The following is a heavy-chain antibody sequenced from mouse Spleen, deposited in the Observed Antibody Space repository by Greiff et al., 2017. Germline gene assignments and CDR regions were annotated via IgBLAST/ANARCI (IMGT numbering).Heavy chain of an antibody. J-gene: IGHJ4*01. CDR2: IHPNSGST. Sequence: QVQLKQPGAELVKPGASVKLSCKASGYTFTSYWMHWVKQRPGQGLEWIGMIHPNSGSTNYNEKFKSKATLTVDKSSSTAYMQLSSLTSEDPAVYYCARWVRSYNAMDYWGQGTSVTVSS. CDR1: GYTFTSYW. CDR3: ARWVRSYNAMDY. V-gene: IGHV1-64*01. D-gene: IGHD2-14*01.